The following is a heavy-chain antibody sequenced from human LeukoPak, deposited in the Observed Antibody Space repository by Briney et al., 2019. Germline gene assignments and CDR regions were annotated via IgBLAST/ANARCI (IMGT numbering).Heavy chain of an antibody. J-gene: IGHJ5*02. D-gene: IGHD2-15*01. CDR2: ISSSGSTI. Sequence: GGSLRLSCAASGFTFSSYEMNWVRQAPGKGLEWVSYISSSGSTIYYADSVKGRFTISRDNAKNSLYLQMNSLRAEDTDVYYCARDSVVGSGGSRYRGLFDAWGERTLVTVSP. CDR1: GFTFSSYE. CDR3: ARDSVVGSGGSRYRGLFDA. V-gene: IGHV3-48*03.